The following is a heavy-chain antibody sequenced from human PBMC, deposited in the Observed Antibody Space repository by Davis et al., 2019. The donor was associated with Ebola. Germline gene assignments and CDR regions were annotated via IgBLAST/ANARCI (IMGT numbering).Heavy chain of an antibody. J-gene: IGHJ4*02. Sequence: MPSETLSLTCTVSGYSIISGYYWGWIRQPPGKGLEWIGSIYHSGSTNYSPSLKSRVTISADTSKNQFSLRLKSVTAADTAVYYCARAQFPTTSDHWGQGTLVTVSS. CDR1: GYSIISGYY. CDR2: IYHSGST. V-gene: IGHV4-38-2*02. CDR3: ARAQFPTTSDH. D-gene: IGHD1-1*01.